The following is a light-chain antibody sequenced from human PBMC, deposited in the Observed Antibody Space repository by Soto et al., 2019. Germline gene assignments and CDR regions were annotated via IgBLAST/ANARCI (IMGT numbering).Light chain of an antibody. V-gene: IGLV2-8*01. CDR2: EVN. Sequence: QSALTQPASVSGSPGQSISVSCTGSSGDVGSYNYVSWYQQHPGKAPKLMIYEVNKRPSGVPDRFSGSKSGNTASLTVSGLQAEDEADYYCSSYGGSSNLVFGGGTKLTVL. CDR1: SGDVGSYNY. J-gene: IGLJ2*01. CDR3: SSYGGSSNLV.